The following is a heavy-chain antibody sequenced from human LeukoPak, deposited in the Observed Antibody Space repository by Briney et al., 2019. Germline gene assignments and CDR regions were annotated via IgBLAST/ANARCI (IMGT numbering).Heavy chain of an antibody. J-gene: IGHJ4*02. V-gene: IGHV4-34*01. CDR3: ARIHRYCSGGACYVLDN. CDR2: INHSGST. CDR1: GGSFSGYY. Sequence: SETLSLTCAVYGGSFSGYYWSWIRQPPGKGLEWIGEINHSGSTNYNPSLKGRVTISVDTSKNQFSLKLSSVTAADTAVYYCARIHRYCSGGACYVLDNWGQGTLVAVSS. D-gene: IGHD2-15*01.